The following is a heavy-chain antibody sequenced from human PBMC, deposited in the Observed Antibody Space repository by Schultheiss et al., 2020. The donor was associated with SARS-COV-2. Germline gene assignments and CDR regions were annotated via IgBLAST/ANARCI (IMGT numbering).Heavy chain of an antibody. Sequence: SVKVSCKASGGTFSSYTISWVRQAPGQGLEWMGTIIPILGIANYAQKFQGRVTITADKSTSTAYMELSSLRSEDTAVYYCASSGNNGYYYYGMDVWGQGTTVTVTS. CDR2: IIPILGIA. J-gene: IGHJ6*02. CDR3: ASSGNNGYYYYGMDV. CDR1: GGTFSSYT. D-gene: IGHD1/OR15-1a*01. V-gene: IGHV1-69*02.